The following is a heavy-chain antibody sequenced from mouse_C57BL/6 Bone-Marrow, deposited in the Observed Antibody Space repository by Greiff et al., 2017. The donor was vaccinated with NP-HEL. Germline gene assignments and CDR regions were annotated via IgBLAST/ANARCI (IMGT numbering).Heavy chain of an antibody. Sequence: VQLQQPGAELVKPGASVKMSCKASGYTFTSYWLTWVKQRPGQGLEWIGDIYPGSGSTNYNEKFKSKATLTVDTSSSTAYMQLSSLTSEDSAVYYCARSGRFLYYFDYWGQGTTLTVSS. V-gene: IGHV1-55*01. J-gene: IGHJ2*01. CDR2: IYPGSGST. CDR3: ARSGRFLYYFDY. CDR1: GYTFTSYW. D-gene: IGHD3-2*02.